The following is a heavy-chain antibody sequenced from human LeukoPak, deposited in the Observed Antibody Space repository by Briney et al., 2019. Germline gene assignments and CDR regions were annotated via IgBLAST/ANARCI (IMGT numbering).Heavy chain of an antibody. J-gene: IGHJ4*02. CDR1: GFTSSSYG. V-gene: IGHV3-7*01. Sequence: GRSLRLSCAASGFTSSSYGMHWVSQAPGKGLEWVANIKQDGSEKYYVDSVKGRFTISRDNAKNSLYLQMNSLRAEDTAVYYCARDIVVVVVATRGLGFDYWGQGTLVTVSS. D-gene: IGHD2-15*01. CDR3: ARDIVVVVVATRGLGFDY. CDR2: IKQDGSEK.